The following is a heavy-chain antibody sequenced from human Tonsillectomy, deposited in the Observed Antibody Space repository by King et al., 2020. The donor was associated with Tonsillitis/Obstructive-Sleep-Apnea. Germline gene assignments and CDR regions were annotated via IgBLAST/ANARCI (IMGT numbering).Heavy chain of an antibody. Sequence: VQLQQWGAGLLKPSETLSLTCAVYGGSFSGYYWSWIRQPPGKGLEWIGEINHSGGTNYNPSLKSRVTISVDTSKNQFSLNLSSVTAADTAVYYWARVDYGGSSGIWGQGTLVTVSS. CDR3: ARVDYGGSSGI. J-gene: IGHJ4*02. D-gene: IGHD4-23*01. CDR1: GGSFSGYY. CDR2: INHSGGT. V-gene: IGHV4-34*01.